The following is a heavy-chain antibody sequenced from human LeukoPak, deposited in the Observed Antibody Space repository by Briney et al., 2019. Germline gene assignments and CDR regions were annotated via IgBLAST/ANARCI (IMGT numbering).Heavy chain of an antibody. V-gene: IGHV4-39*07. D-gene: IGHD3-9*01. CDR2: IYYSGST. J-gene: IGHJ4*02. Sequence: PSETLSLTCTVSGGSISSSSYYWGWIRQPPGKGLEWIGSIYYSGSTYYNPSLKSRVTISVDTSKNQFSLKLSSVTAADTAVYYCARGDFDWLPLDYWGQGTLVTVSS. CDR1: GGSISSSSYY. CDR3: ARGDFDWLPLDY.